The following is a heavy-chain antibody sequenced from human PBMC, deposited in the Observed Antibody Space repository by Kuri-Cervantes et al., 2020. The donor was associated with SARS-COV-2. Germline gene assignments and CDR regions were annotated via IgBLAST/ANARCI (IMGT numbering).Heavy chain of an antibody. Sequence: SETLSLTCAVYGGSSSGYHCHGIRQPPGKGLEWIGEINHSGSTNYNPSLKSRVTISVDTPKNEFSLKLSSVTAADTAVYYCARLFRGDFDYWGQGTLVTVSS. V-gene: IGHV4-34*01. D-gene: IGHD3-16*01. CDR1: GGSSSGYH. J-gene: IGHJ4*02. CDR3: ARLFRGDFDY. CDR2: INHSGST.